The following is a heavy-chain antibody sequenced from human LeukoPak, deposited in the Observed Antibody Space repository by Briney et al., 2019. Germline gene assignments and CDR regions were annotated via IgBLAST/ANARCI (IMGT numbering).Heavy chain of an antibody. V-gene: IGHV1-69*05. CDR1: GGTFSSYA. CDR3: ARAQVGAHAAYYMYV. Sequence: SVKVSCKASGGTFSSYAISWVRQAPGQGLEWMGGIIPIFGTANYAQKFQGRVTITTDESTRTAYMELSSLRSEDTAVYHCARAQVGAHAAYYMYVWGKGTTVTVSS. D-gene: IGHD1-26*01. J-gene: IGHJ6*03. CDR2: IIPIFGTA.